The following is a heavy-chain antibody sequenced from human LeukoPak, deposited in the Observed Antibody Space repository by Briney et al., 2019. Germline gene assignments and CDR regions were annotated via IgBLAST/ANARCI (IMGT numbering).Heavy chain of an antibody. CDR3: ARGHTRYYYGSGRSLAY. CDR2: IYHSGST. CDR1: GGSISSGGYY. V-gene: IGHV4-30-2*01. D-gene: IGHD3-10*01. Sequence: PSQTLSLTCTVSGGSISSGGYYWSWIRQPPGKGLEWIGYIYHSGSTYYNPSLKSRVTISVDTSKNQFSLKLSSVTAADTAVYYCARGHTRYYYGSGRSLAYWGQGTLVTVSS. J-gene: IGHJ4*02.